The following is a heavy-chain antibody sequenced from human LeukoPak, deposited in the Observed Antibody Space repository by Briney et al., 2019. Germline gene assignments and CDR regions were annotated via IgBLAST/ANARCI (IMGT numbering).Heavy chain of an antibody. CDR1: GGSISSYY. CDR3: ARELNDAFDI. J-gene: IGHJ3*02. Sequence: SETLSLTCTVSGGSISSYYWSWIRQPPGKGLEWIGYIYYSGSTNYNPSLKSRVTISVDTSKNQFSLKLSSVTAADTAVYYCARELNDAFDIWGQGTMVTVSS. CDR2: IYYSGST. V-gene: IGHV4-59*01.